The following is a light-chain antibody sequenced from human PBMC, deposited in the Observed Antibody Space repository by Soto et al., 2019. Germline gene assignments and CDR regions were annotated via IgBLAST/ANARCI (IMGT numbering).Light chain of an antibody. CDR3: QHYNNYSVA. V-gene: IGKV1-5*03. CDR1: QTISSW. Sequence: DIQMTQSPSTLSGSVGDRVTITCRASQTISSWLAWYQQKPGKAPKLLIYKASTLKSGVPSRFSGSGSGTEFTLTISSLQPDDFATYYCQHYNNYSVAFGQGTKVELE. CDR2: KAS. J-gene: IGKJ1*01.